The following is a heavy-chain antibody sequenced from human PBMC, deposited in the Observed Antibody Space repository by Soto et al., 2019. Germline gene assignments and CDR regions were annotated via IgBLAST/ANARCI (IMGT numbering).Heavy chain of an antibody. V-gene: IGHV1-69*01. CDR2: IIPIFGTA. CDR3: AGSFKYGSGTFDALDV. CDR1: GGTSSDYA. D-gene: IGHD3-10*01. Sequence: QVLLVQSGTEVKKPGSSVKVSCQASGGTSSDYALTWVRQAPGQGLEWMGGIIPIFGTANYAQRFQGRGSITEEQSSSTAYMELSSLTSEDTAVYYCAGSFKYGSGTFDALDVWGHGTMVMVSS. J-gene: IGHJ3*01.